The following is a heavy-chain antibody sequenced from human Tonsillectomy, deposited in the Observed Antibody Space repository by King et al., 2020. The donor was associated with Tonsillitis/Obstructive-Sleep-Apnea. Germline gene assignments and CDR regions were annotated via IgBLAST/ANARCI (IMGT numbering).Heavy chain of an antibody. J-gene: IGHJ4*02. Sequence: DVQLVQSGGGLIQPGGSLRLSCAASGVTFNFYSMDWVRQAPGKGLEWGSYICGSGNTIYYADSVKGRFTISIDNAKSSLYLQMNRLRDEDTAVYYCTRDIRGNYDFWSGYPGYWGQGTLVTVSS. CDR1: GVTFNFYS. V-gene: IGHV3-48*02. CDR3: TRDIRGNYDFWSGYPGY. D-gene: IGHD3-3*01. CDR2: ICGSGNTI.